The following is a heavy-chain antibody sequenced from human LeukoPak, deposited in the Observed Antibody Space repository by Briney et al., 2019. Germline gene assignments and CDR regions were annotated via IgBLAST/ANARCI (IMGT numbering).Heavy chain of an antibody. CDR1: GGSISSYY. D-gene: IGHD6-6*01. J-gene: IGHJ5*02. Sequence: SETLSLTCTVSGGSISSYYWSWIRQPAGKGLEWIGRIYTSGSTNYNPSLESRVTISVDTSKNQFSLKLSSVTAADTAVYYCARGRIAARGNWFDPWGQGTLVTVSS. CDR2: IYTSGST. V-gene: IGHV4-4*07. CDR3: ARGRIAARGNWFDP.